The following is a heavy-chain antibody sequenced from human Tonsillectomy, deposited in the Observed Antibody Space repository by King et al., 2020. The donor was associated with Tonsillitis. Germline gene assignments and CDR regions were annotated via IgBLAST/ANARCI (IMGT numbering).Heavy chain of an antibody. J-gene: IGHJ5*02. D-gene: IGHD2-15*01. CDR3: ARGPFCTGGSCSIYP. V-gene: IGHV4-59*01. CDR1: GGSINNYY. CDR2: IYYTGST. Sequence: VQLQESGPGLVKPSETLSLTCTVSGGSINNYYWSWIRQPPGKGLEWIGYIYYTGSTNYNPSLKSRVTISIDTSKSQFSLSLSSVTAADTALYFCARGPFCTGGSCSIYPWGQGTLVTVSS.